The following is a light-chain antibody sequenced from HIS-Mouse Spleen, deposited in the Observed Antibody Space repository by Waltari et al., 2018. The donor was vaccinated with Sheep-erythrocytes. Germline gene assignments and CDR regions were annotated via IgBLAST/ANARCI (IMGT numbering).Light chain of an antibody. CDR2: DVS. CDR3: CSYAGSYNHV. Sequence: QSALTPPRSVSGSPGHAVTISCPRTSSDVGGYNHVSWYQQHPGKAPKLMIYDVSKRPSGVPDRFSGSKSGNTASLTISGLQAEDEADYYCCSYAGSYNHVFATGTKVTVL. V-gene: IGLV2-11*01. J-gene: IGLJ1*01. CDR1: SSDVGGYNH.